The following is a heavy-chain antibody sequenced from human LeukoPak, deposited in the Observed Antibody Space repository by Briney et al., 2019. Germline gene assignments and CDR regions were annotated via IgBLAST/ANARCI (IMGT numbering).Heavy chain of an antibody. CDR3: ARSVLVTAILNY. CDR2: IIPIFGTA. CDR1: GGTFSSYA. Sequence: SVKVSCKASGGTFSSYAISWVRQAPGQGLEWMGRIIPIFGTANYAQKFQGRATITTDESTSTAYMELSSLRSEDTAVYYCARSVLVTAILNYWGQGTLVTVSS. J-gene: IGHJ4*02. V-gene: IGHV1-69*05. D-gene: IGHD2-21*02.